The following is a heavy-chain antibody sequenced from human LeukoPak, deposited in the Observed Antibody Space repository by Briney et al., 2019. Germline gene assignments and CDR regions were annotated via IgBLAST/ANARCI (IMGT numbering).Heavy chain of an antibody. V-gene: IGHV1-24*01. CDR2: FDPEDGET. D-gene: IGHD3-10*01. CDR3: ARDGPDYYGSGSYYFDY. CDR1: GYTLTELS. Sequence: GASVKVSCKVSGYTLTELSMHWVRQAPGKGLEWMGGFDPEDGETIYAQKFQGRVTMTRDTSISTAYMELSRLRSDDTAVYYCARDGPDYYGSGSYYFDYWGQGTLVTVSS. J-gene: IGHJ4*02.